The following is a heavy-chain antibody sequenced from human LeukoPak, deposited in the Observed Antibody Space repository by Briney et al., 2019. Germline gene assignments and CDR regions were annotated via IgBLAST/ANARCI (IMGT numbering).Heavy chain of an antibody. D-gene: IGHD3-10*01. CDR1: GDSVSNNIAT. J-gene: IGHJ4*02. CDR2: TYYRSRWGN. V-gene: IGHV6-1*01. CDR3: VRDSDDYYWALDF. Sequence: SQTLSLTCAISGDSVSNNIATWNWVRQSPSRGLEWLGRTYYRSRWGNDYAISVKGRITINPDTSRNQFSLQWNSVTPEDTAVYYCVRDSDDYYWALDFWGQGTPVTVSS.